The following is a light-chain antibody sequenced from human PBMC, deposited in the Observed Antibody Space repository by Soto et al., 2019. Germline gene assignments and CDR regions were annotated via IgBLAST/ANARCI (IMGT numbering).Light chain of an antibody. CDR2: DAS. V-gene: IGKV1-5*01. J-gene: IGKJ1*01. CDR3: QQYNSYSWT. CDR1: QSISSW. Sequence: DIQMTQSPSTLSASVGDRVTITCRASQSISSWLAWYQQKPGKAPKLLIYDASSLESGVPSRFSGSGSGTEFTLTISSLQHHDFATYYCQQYNSYSWTFGQGTKVEIK.